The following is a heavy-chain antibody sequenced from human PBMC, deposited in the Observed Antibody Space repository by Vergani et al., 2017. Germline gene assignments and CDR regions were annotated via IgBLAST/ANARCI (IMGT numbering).Heavy chain of an antibody. CDR1: GFTFDDYA. Sequence: EVQLVESGGGLVQPGRSLRLSCAASGFTFDDYAMTWVRQAPGKGLEWVSTISVNVFDKLYADSVKGRFTISRDNSKNMLYLQMNSLRADDTAVYYCAKDWYDHWGQGTLVTVSS. D-gene: IGHD3-16*01. CDR2: ISVNVFDK. CDR3: AKDWYDH. J-gene: IGHJ4*02. V-gene: IGHV3-23*04.